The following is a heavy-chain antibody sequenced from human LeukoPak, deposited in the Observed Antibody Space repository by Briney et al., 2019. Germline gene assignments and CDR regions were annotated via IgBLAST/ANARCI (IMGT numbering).Heavy chain of an antibody. CDR3: ARDLGGYNWNYGVEYYYYYMDV. CDR2: IYYNGST. Sequence: SETLSLTCTVSGGSISSSSYYWGWIRQPPGKGLEWIGSIYYNGSTYYNPSLKSRVTISVDTSKNQFSLKLSSVTAADTAVYYCARDLGGYNWNYGVEYYYYYMDVWGKGTTVTVSS. D-gene: IGHD1-7*01. V-gene: IGHV4-39*02. CDR1: GGSISSSSYY. J-gene: IGHJ6*03.